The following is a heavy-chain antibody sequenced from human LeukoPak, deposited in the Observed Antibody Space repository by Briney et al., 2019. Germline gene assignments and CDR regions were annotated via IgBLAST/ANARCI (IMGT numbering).Heavy chain of an antibody. J-gene: IGHJ2*01. CDR3: ARGNTAMATPYWYFDL. CDR2: FDPEDGET. D-gene: IGHD5-18*01. Sequence: ASVKVSCKVSGYTLTELSMHWVRQAPGKGLEWMGGFDPEDGETIYAQKFQGRVTMTEDTSTDTAYMELSSLRSEDTAVYYCARGNTAMATPYWYFDLWGRGTLVIVSS. V-gene: IGHV1-24*01. CDR1: GYTLTELS.